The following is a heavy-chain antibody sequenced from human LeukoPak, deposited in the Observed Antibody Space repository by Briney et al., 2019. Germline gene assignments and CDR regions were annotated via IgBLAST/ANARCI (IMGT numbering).Heavy chain of an antibody. D-gene: IGHD3-16*01. CDR3: ASPSVMSEYFQH. CDR2: INPNSGGT. Sequence: ASVKVSCKASGYTFTGYYMHWVRQAPGEGLEWMGWINPNSGGTNYAQKFQGRVTMTRDTPISTAYMELSRLRSDDTAVYYCASPSVMSEYFQHWGQGTLVTVSS. CDR1: GYTFTGYY. V-gene: IGHV1-2*02. J-gene: IGHJ1*01.